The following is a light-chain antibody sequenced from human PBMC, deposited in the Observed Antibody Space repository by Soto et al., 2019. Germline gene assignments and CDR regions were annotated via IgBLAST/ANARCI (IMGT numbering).Light chain of an antibody. V-gene: IGKV3-11*01. CDR2: DAS. CDR3: QQRSNWPLT. CDR1: QSVSSN. Sequence: EIVLTQSPATLSLSPGERATLSCRASQSVSSNLAWYQQKPGQAPRLLIYDASNRATGIPARLSGSGSGTDFTLDISSLEPEDFAVYYCQQRSNWPLTFGGGTKVEIK. J-gene: IGKJ4*01.